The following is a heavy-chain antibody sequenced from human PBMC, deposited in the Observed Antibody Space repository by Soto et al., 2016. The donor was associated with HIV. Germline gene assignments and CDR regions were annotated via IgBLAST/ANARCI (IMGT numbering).Heavy chain of an antibody. Sequence: EVQLVESGRGLVQPGGSLRLSCAASGFTFSTYWMHWVRQGPGKGLVWISRINSDGSNTDYADSVKGRFTISRDNAKNTLYLQMNSLRVEDTALYYCGRQTYYYDSSGYSFGWFDPWGQGTLVTVSS. D-gene: IGHD3-22*01. CDR1: GFTFSTYW. CDR2: INSDGSNT. J-gene: IGHJ5*02. CDR3: GRQTYYYDSSGYSFGWFDP. V-gene: IGHV3-74*01.